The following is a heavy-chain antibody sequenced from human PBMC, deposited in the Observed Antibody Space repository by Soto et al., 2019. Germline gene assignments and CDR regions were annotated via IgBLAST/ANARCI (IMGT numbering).Heavy chain of an antibody. CDR3: AKVITMVRGVKYYGMDV. CDR1: GFTFSSYG. J-gene: IGHJ6*02. V-gene: IGHV3-30*18. D-gene: IGHD3-10*01. CDR2: ISYDGSNK. Sequence: PGGSLSLSWAASGFTFSSYGVHLVSPAPGKGLEWVAVISYDGSNKYYADSVKGRFTISRDNSKNTLYLQMNSLRAEDTAVYYCAKVITMVRGVKYYGMDVWGQGTTVTV.